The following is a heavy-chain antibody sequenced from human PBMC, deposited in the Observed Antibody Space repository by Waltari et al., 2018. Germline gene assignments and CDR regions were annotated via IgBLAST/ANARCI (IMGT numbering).Heavy chain of an antibody. J-gene: IGHJ6*02. CDR1: GGSISSSSYY. Sequence: QLQLQESGPGLVKPSETLSLTCTVSGGSISSSSYYWGWIRQPPGKGLEWIGSIYYSGSTYDNPSLKSRVTRSVDTSKNQFSLKLSSVTAADTAVYYCARDPADYGDYYYYGMDVWGQGTTVTVSS. CDR3: ARDPADYGDYYYYGMDV. D-gene: IGHD4-17*01. V-gene: IGHV4-39*07. CDR2: IYYSGST.